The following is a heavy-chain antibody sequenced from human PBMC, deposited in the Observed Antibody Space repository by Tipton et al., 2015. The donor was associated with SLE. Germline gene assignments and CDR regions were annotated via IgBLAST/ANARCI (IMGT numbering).Heavy chain of an antibody. J-gene: IGHJ6*02. CDR2: IYYSGST. CDR3: ARHDGYDILTGMWIAGYAMDV. CDR1: GGSISSYY. Sequence: GLVKPSETLSLTCTVSGGSISSYYWSWIRQPPGKGLEWIGYIYYSGSTNYNPPLKSRVTISVDTSKNQFSLKLSSVTAADTAVYYCARHDGYDILTGMWIAGYAMDVWGQGTTVTVSS. V-gene: IGHV4-59*08. D-gene: IGHD3-9*01.